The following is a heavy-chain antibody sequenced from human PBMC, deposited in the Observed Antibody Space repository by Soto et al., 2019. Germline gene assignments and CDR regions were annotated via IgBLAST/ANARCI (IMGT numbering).Heavy chain of an antibody. D-gene: IGHD3-22*01. V-gene: IGHV1-46*01. Sequence: QVQLVQSGAEVKKPGASVKVSCKASGYTFTSYYMHWVRQAPGQGLEWMGIINPSGGSTSYAQKFQARVTMTRDTSTSTVYMELSSLRSEDTAVYYCARGPMIVVVMGGLFDPWGQGTLVTVSS. J-gene: IGHJ5*02. CDR1: GYTFTSYY. CDR3: ARGPMIVVVMGGLFDP. CDR2: INPSGGST.